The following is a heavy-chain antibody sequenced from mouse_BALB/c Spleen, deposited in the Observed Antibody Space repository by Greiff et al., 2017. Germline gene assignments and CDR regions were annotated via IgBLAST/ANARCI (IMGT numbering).Heavy chain of an antibody. Sequence: EVKLVESGGGLVKPGGSLKLSCAASGFTFSSYAMSWVRQTPEKRLEWVASISSGGSTYYPDSVKGRFTISRDNARNILYLQMSSLRSEDTAMYYCARVGLLFFDYWGKGTTLTVSS. J-gene: IGHJ2*01. CDR3: ARVGLLFFDY. V-gene: IGHV5-6-5*01. CDR2: ISSGGST. CDR1: GFTFSSYA. D-gene: IGHD2-3*01.